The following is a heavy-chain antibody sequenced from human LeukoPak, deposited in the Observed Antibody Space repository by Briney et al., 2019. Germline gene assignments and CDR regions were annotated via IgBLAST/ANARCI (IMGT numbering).Heavy chain of an antibody. CDR1: GYSISSGYY. V-gene: IGHV4-38-2*01. Sequence: SETLSLTCAVSGYSISSGYYWGWIRQPPGKGLEWIGSIYHSGSTYYNPSLKSRVTISVDTSKNQFSLKLSSVTAADTAVYYFATTGTKSDYWGQGTLVTVSS. CDR3: ATTGTKSDY. CDR2: IYHSGST. D-gene: IGHD1-7*01. J-gene: IGHJ4*01.